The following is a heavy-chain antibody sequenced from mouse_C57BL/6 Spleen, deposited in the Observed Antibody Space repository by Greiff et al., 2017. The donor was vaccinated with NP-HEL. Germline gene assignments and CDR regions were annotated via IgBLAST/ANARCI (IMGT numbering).Heavy chain of an antibody. CDR3: ARDWLPSD. V-gene: IGHV5-17*01. CDR1: GFTFSDYD. Sequence: EVQLVESGGGLVKPGGSLKLSCAASGFTFSDYDMHWVRQAPEKGLEWVAYISSGSSTIYYPDTVKGRFTISRDNAKNTLFLQMTSLRSEDTAMYYGARDWLPSDWGQGTLVTVSA. D-gene: IGHD1-2*01. J-gene: IGHJ3*01. CDR2: ISSGSSTI.